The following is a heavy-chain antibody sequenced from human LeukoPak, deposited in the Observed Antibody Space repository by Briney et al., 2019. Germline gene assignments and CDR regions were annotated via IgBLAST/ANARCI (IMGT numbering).Heavy chain of an antibody. D-gene: IGHD1-7*01. CDR2: IKSNSGDT. J-gene: IGHJ4*02. Sequence: GASVKVSCKASGYTFSGYYLHWVRQAPGQGLEWMGWIKSNSGDTNYAQKFQGRVSMTRDTSISTAYMELSRLRSDDTAIYYCARHSPGLSPNNWNYVYWGQGTLVTVSS. CDR1: GYTFSGYY. V-gene: IGHV1-2*02. CDR3: ARHSPGLSPNNWNYVY.